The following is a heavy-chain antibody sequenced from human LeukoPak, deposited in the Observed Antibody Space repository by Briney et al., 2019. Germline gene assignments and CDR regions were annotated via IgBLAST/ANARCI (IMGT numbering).Heavy chain of an antibody. Sequence: ASVKVSCKASGYTFTDYYIHWVRQAPGQGLEWMGLINPNSGYTSYAQNFQGRVTMTRDTSISTAYMELSRLRSDDTAVYYCAATPVTLYYYYYYMDVWGKGTTVTVSS. CDR3: AATPVTLYYYYYYMDV. CDR2: INPNSGYT. D-gene: IGHD4-17*01. J-gene: IGHJ6*03. V-gene: IGHV1-2*02. CDR1: GYTFTDYY.